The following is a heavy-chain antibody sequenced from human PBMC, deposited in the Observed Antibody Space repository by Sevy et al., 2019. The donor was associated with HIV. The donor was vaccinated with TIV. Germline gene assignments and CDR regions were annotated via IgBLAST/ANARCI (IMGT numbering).Heavy chain of an antibody. CDR3: AVGTTVTTWDY. CDR1: GFTFSSYG. J-gene: IGHJ4*02. Sequence: GGSLRLSCAASGFTFSSYGMHWVRQAPGKGLEWVAVISYDGSNKYYADSVKGRFTISRDNSKNTPYLQMNSLRAEDTAVYYCAVGTTVTTWDYWGQGTLVTVSS. V-gene: IGHV3-30*03. CDR2: ISYDGSNK. D-gene: IGHD4-17*01.